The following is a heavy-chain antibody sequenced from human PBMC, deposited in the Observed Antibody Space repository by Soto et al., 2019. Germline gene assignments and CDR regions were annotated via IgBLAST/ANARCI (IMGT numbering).Heavy chain of an antibody. CDR2: IIGIGDKA. CDR1: GFSFRDYG. CDR3: AKDYDYGASLPFDY. Sequence: EVQLLEAGGGLVQPGGSLRLSCAASGFSFRDYGMSWVRQAPGKGLEWLSAIIGIGDKAYYADSVRGRFTISRDNSKNTLYLQLNDLGAEDKAIYACAKDYDYGASLPFDYWGQGTLVTVSS. J-gene: IGHJ4*02. V-gene: IGHV3-23*01. D-gene: IGHD4-17*01.